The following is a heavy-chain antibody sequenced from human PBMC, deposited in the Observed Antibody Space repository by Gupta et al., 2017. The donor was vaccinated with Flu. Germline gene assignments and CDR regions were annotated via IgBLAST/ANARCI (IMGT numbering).Heavy chain of an antibody. D-gene: IGHD7-27*01. CDR2: IYSSAIN. V-gene: IGHV4-59*08. J-gene: IGHJ2*01. Sequence: WSWIRQVPGKGLEWIGYIYSSAINNYTPSLKSRVTMSVDTSKNQLSLELRSVTAADTAVYFCSRPRNWAQGSDWSVDLWGRGTLVTVSS. CDR3: SRPRNWAQGSDWSVDL.